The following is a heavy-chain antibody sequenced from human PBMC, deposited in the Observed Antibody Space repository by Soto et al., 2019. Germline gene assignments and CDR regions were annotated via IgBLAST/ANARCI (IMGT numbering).Heavy chain of an antibody. J-gene: IGHJ4*02. Sequence: PSETLSLPCSVSGGSISGSYWGWIRPSPGKGLEWLGYVYYTGSTNYSPSLRSRVSISVDTSKNEFSLRLSSVTAADTAVYFCARSVAVPGAHIDYWGQGTQVTVSS. D-gene: IGHD6-19*01. CDR3: ARSVAVPGAHIDY. V-gene: IGHV4-59*01. CDR1: GGSISGSY. CDR2: VYYTGST.